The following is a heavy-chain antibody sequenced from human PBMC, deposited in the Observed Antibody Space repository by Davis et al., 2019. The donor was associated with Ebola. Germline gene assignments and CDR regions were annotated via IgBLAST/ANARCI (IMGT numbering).Heavy chain of an antibody. V-gene: IGHV1-46*01. J-gene: IGHJ6*02. CDR2: INPSGET. D-gene: IGHD3-22*01. CDR1: GYTFTNYY. Sequence: ASVKVSCKASGYTFTNYYMHCVRQAPGQGLEWMGIINPSGETTYAQKFQGRISMTRDTSTSTVYMELSSLRSEDTAVYYCARGLTHRSGYYYMDYDAMDLWGQGTTVTVSS. CDR3: ARGLTHRSGYYYMDYDAMDL.